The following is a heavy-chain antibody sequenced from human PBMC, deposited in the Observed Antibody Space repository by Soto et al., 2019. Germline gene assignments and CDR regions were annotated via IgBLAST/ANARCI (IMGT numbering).Heavy chain of an antibody. D-gene: IGHD5-12*01. CDR1: GYTFIGYY. V-gene: IGHV1-2*02. CDR2: MNPISGDT. CDR3: ATDLPHIMAPIYGILDL. J-gene: IGHJ4*02. Sequence: QVQLVQSGAEVKKPGASVKVSCKASGYTFIGYYVHWVRQAPGQGLEWMGWMNPISGDTHYVQNFQCRVTMNRDTSISTAYIELSGLRADDTAVYYCATDLPHIMAPIYGILDLWGQGTLVTVSS.